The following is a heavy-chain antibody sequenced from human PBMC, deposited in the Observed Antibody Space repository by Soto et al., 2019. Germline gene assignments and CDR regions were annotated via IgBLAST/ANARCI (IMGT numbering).Heavy chain of an antibody. Sequence: PSETLSLTCTVSGGSINNYYWSWIRQPPGKALEWIGYIYYSGSTNYNPSLKSRVTISVDTSKNQLSLKLSSVTAADTAVYYCARRYSSSFDYWGQGTLVTVSS. D-gene: IGHD6-13*01. J-gene: IGHJ4*02. CDR3: ARRYSSSFDY. V-gene: IGHV4-59*08. CDR2: IYYSGST. CDR1: GGSINNYY.